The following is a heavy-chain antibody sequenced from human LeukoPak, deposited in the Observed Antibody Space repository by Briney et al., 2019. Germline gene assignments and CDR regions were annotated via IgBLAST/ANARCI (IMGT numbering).Heavy chain of an antibody. CDR2: IYYSGST. V-gene: IGHV4-59*08. CDR1: GGSISSYY. Sequence: SETLSLTCTVSGGSISSYYWSWIRQPPGKGLGWIGYIYYSGSTNYNPSLKSRVTISVDTSKNQFSLKLSSVTAADTAVYYCARHRLLTGYYILDYWGQGTLVTVSS. D-gene: IGHD3-9*01. J-gene: IGHJ4*02. CDR3: ARHRLLTGYYILDY.